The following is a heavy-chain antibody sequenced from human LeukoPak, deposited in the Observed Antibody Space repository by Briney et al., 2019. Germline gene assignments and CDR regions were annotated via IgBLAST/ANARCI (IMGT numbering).Heavy chain of an antibody. CDR3: ARGQYGSGSYYNDY. V-gene: IGHV4-34*01. CDR2: INHSRST. D-gene: IGHD3-10*01. CDR1: GGSFSGYY. J-gene: IGHJ4*02. Sequence: SETLSLTCAVYGGSFSGYYWSWIRQPPGKGLEWIGEINHSRSTNYNPSLKSRVTISVDTSKNQSSLKLSSVTAADTAVYYCARGQYGSGSYYNDYWGQGTLVTVSS.